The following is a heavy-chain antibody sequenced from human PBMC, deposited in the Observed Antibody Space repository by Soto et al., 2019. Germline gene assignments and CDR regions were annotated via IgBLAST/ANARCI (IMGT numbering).Heavy chain of an antibody. Sequence: PSQTLSLTCAVSGGSVSSNSAAWNLIRQSPSRGLEWLGRTYYRSKWYNDYAVSVKSRITINPDTSKNQFSLQLNSVTPEDTAVYYCARDRIAERGPNYGMDVWGQGTTVTVSS. D-gene: IGHD6-13*01. CDR2: TYYRSKWYN. CDR3: ARDRIAERGPNYGMDV. J-gene: IGHJ6*02. CDR1: GGSVSSNSAA. V-gene: IGHV6-1*01.